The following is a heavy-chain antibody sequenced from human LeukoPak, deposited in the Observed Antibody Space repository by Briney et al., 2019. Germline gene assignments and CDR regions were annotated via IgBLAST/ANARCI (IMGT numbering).Heavy chain of an antibody. V-gene: IGHV4-39*01. Sequence: PSETLSLTCTVSGGSISTSYYYWGWIRQPPGTGLEWIGSIYCSGSSYYKPSLKSRVTISVDTSKNQFSLKLSSVTAADTAVYYCARLRGYSYGHHDYWGQGTLVTVSS. D-gene: IGHD5-18*01. CDR3: ARLRGYSYGHHDY. J-gene: IGHJ4*02. CDR2: IYCSGSS. CDR1: GGSISTSYYY.